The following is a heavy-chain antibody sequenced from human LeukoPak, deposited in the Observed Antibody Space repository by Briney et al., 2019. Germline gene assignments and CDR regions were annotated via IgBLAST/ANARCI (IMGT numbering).Heavy chain of an antibody. CDR1: GFTFSSYW. CDR3: ASRWPIAVARQTAFDY. Sequence: PGGSLRLSCAASGFTFSSYWMHWVRQAPGKGLEWVSAISGSGGSTYYADSVKGRFTISRDNSKSTLYLQMNSLRAEDTAVYYCASRWPIAVARQTAFDYWGQGTLVTVSS. V-gene: IGHV3-23*01. J-gene: IGHJ4*02. CDR2: ISGSGGST. D-gene: IGHD6-19*01.